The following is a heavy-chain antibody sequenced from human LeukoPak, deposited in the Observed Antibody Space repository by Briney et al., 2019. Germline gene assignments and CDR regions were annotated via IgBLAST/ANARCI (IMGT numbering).Heavy chain of an antibody. D-gene: IGHD3-10*01. Sequence: GASVKVSCKASGYTFTSYGISWVRQAPGQGLEWMGIINPSGGSTSYAQKFQGRVTMTRDTSTSTVYMELSSLRSEDTAVYYCARERVHYYGSGSYYLGYWGQGTLVTVSS. CDR2: INPSGGST. J-gene: IGHJ4*02. CDR3: ARERVHYYGSGSYYLGY. CDR1: GYTFTSYG. V-gene: IGHV1-46*01.